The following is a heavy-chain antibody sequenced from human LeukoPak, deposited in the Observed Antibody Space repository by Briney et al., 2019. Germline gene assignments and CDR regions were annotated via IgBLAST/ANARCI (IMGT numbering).Heavy chain of an antibody. V-gene: IGHV7-4-1*02. D-gene: IGHD2-15*01. CDR3: AREYCSGGSCYSHFDY. J-gene: IGHJ4*02. CDR1: GYTFTSYA. Sequence: ASVKVSCKASGYTFTSYAMNWVRQAPGQGLEWMGWINTNTGNPTYAQGFTGRFVFSLDTSVSTAYLQISSLKAEDTAVYYCAREYCSGGSCYSHFDYWGQGTLVTVSS. CDR2: INTNTGNP.